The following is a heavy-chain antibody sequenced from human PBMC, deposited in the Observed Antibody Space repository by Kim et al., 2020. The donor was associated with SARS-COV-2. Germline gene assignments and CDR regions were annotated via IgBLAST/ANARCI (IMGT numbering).Heavy chain of an antibody. CDR2: IKSKTDGGTT. CDR3: TTEVVRGVRGYP. J-gene: IGHJ5*02. V-gene: IGHV3-15*01. Sequence: GGSLRLSCAASGFTFSNAWMSWVRQAPGKGLEWVGRIKSKTDGGTTDYAAPVKGRFTISRDDSKNTLYLQMNSLKTEDTAVYYCTTEVVRGVRGYPWGQGTLVTVSS. D-gene: IGHD3-10*01. CDR1: GFTFSNAW.